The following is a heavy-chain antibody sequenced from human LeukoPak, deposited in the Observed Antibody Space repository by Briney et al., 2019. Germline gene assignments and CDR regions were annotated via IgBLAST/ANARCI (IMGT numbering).Heavy chain of an antibody. Sequence: PSVKVSCKASGYTFTSYDINWVRQATGQGLEWMGWMNPNSGNTGYAQKFQGRVTMTRSTSISTAYMELSSLRSEDTAVYYCARDDSRTGGFHPWGQGTLSPSPQ. CDR3: ARDDSRTGGFHP. CDR1: GYTFTSYD. V-gene: IGHV1-8*01. CDR2: MNPNSGNT. J-gene: IGHJ5*02. D-gene: IGHD3-22*01.